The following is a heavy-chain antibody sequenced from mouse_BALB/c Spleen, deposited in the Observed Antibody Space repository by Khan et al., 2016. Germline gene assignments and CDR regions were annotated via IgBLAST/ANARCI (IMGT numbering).Heavy chain of an antibody. CDR2: INPSGGYT. J-gene: IGHJ2*01. CDR3: ARSGNYRYGGLDY. Sequence: QVQLQQSGAELARPGASVKMSCKASGYTFISYTMHWVKQRPGQGLEWIGYINPSGGYTNYNQKFNDKTTSTADTSSSTAYMQLSSLTSKDSAVYYCARSGNYRYGGLDYWGQGTTLTVSS. V-gene: IGHV1-4*01. CDR1: GYTFISYT. D-gene: IGHD2-14*01.